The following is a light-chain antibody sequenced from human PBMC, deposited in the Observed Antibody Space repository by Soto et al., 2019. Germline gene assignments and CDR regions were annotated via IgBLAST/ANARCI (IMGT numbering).Light chain of an antibody. J-gene: IGLJ2*01. CDR2: HDS. CDR3: QVWDSSSYHPV. Sequence: SYELTQPPSVSVAPGQTARITCGENNIGSKRVHWYQQKPGQAPVVVVYHDSDRPSGIPERFSGSNSGNTATLTISAVDAGDEADYYCQVWDSSSYHPVFGGGTKVTVL. V-gene: IGLV3-21*02. CDR1: NIGSKR.